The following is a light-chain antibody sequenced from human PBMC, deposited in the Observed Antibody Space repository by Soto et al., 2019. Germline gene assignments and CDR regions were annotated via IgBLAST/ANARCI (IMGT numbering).Light chain of an antibody. CDR3: QQRNVWPPVT. Sequence: EIVMTQSPATLSVSPGERATLSCRASQSVSTYVTYLAWYQQKPGQAPRLLIYDASNRATGIPARFSGSGSGTDFTLTISSLEPEDSAVYYCQQRNVWPPVTFGQGTRLEIK. J-gene: IGKJ5*01. CDR2: DAS. V-gene: IGKV3-11*01. CDR1: QSVSTY.